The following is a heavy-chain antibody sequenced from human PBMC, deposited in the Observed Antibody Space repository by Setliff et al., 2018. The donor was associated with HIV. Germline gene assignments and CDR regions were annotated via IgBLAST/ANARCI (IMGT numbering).Heavy chain of an antibody. CDR1: GFTFSIYW. D-gene: IGHD1-26*01. Sequence: LRLSCAASGFTFSIYWMTWVRQAPGKGLEWVSSISSSSSYIYYADSVKGRFTISRDNAKNSLYLQMNSLRAEDTAVYYCARDGNYYYYYMDVWGKGTTVTVSS. CDR2: ISSSSSYI. V-gene: IGHV3-21*01. J-gene: IGHJ6*03. CDR3: ARDGNYYYYYMDV.